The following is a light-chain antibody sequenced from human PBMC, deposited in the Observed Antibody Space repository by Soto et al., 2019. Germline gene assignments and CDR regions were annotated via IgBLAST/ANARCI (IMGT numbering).Light chain of an antibody. CDR1: QTISRY. CDR3: QQTYSLPRT. J-gene: IGKJ1*01. V-gene: IGKV1-39*01. CDR2: TTT. Sequence: DIQMTQSPSSLSASVGDRVTLTCRASQTISRYLNWYQQKPGEAPKLLIYTTTNLHSGVPSRFSGSVSGTDFTLTIDTIQPEDFATYYCQQTYSLPRTFGQGTKVDIK.